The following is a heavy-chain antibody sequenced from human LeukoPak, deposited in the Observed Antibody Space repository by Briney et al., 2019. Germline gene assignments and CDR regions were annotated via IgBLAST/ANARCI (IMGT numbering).Heavy chain of an antibody. CDR2: IKQDGSEK. D-gene: IGHD3-10*02. CDR1: GFTFSSYW. J-gene: IGHJ6*04. CDR3: AELGITMIGGV. Sequence: GGSLRLSCAASGFTFSSYWMSWVRQAPGKGLQWVANIKQDGSEKYYVDSVKGRFTISRDNAKNSLYLQMNSLRAEDTAVYYCAELGITMIGGVWGKGTTVTISS. V-gene: IGHV3-7*01.